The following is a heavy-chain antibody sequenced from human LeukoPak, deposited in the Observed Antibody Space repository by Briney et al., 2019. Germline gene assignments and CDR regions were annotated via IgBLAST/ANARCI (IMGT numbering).Heavy chain of an antibody. D-gene: IGHD3-22*01. CDR2: IYHSGST. Sequence: PSETLSLTCTVSGYSISSGYYWGWIRQPPGKGLEWIGSIYHSGSTYYNPSLKSRVTISVDTSKNQFSLKLSSVTAADTAVYYCARDAYYYDSSGYLGVDYWGQGTLVTVSS. J-gene: IGHJ4*02. V-gene: IGHV4-38-2*02. CDR1: GYSISSGYY. CDR3: ARDAYYYDSSGYLGVDY.